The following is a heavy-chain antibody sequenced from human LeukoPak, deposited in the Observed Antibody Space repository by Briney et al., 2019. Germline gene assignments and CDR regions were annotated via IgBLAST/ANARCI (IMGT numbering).Heavy chain of an antibody. J-gene: IGHJ4*02. CDR2: IVVGSGNT. D-gene: IGHD2-15*01. Sequence: GASVKVSCKASGFTFTSSAMQWVRQARGQRLEWIGWIVVGSGNTNYAQKFQERVTITRDMSTSTAYMELSSLRSEDTAVYYCATGGGGSLLFDYWGQGTLVTVSS. CDR1: GFTFTSSA. CDR3: ATGGGGSLLFDY. V-gene: IGHV1-58*02.